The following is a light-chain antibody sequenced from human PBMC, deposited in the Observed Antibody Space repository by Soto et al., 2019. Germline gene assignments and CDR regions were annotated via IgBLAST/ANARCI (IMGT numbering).Light chain of an antibody. CDR3: QQYGSSPPT. J-gene: IGKJ1*01. Sequence: IVLTQPPGTLSLSQGERTTPSGRASQSISRYLAWYQQKPGQGPRLLIYGASSRATGTPDRFSGSGSGTDFTLTINRLEPEDFALYYCQQYGSSPPTFGQGTKVDIK. V-gene: IGKV3-20*01. CDR1: QSISRY. CDR2: GAS.